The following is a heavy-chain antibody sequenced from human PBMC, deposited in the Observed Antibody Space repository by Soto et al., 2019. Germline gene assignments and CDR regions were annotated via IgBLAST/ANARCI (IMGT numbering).Heavy chain of an antibody. Sequence: SSETLSLTCTVSGGSISSSSYYWGWIRQPPGKGLEWIGSIYYSGSTYYNPSLKSRVTISVDTSKNQFSLKLSSVTAADTAVYYCTRLSIPGPAHYWGQGTLVTVSS. CDR2: IYYSGST. CDR3: TRLSIPGPAHY. J-gene: IGHJ4*02. CDR1: GGSISSSSYY. V-gene: IGHV4-39*01.